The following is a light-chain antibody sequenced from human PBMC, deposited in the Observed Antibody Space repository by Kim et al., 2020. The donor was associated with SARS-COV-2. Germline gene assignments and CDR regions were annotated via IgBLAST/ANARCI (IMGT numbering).Light chain of an antibody. CDR3: QQYDNLPLFT. CDR2: DAS. J-gene: IGKJ3*01. CDR1: QDISNY. Sequence: SVGDRVTITCQASQDISNYLDWYQQKPGKAPKLLIYDASNWETGVPSRFSGSGSGTDFTFTISSLQPEDIATYYCQQYDNLPLFTFGPGTKVDIK. V-gene: IGKV1-33*01.